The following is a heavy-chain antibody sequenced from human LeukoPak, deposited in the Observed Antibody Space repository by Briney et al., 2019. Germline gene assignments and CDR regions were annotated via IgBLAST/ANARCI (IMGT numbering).Heavy chain of an antibody. J-gene: IGHJ5*02. Sequence: GGSLRLSCAASGFTFSSYSMNWVRQAPGKGLEWVSYISSSSSTIYYAASVKGRFTISRDNAKNSLYLQMNSLRAEDTAVYYCARGYGDYVDWFDPWGQGTLVTVSS. V-gene: IGHV3-48*01. CDR3: ARGYGDYVDWFDP. CDR2: ISSSSSTI. D-gene: IGHD4-17*01. CDR1: GFTFSSYS.